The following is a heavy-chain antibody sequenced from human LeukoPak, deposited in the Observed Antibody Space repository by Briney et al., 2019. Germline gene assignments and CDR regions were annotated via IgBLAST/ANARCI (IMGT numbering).Heavy chain of an antibody. CDR1: GYTFTGYY. D-gene: IGHD6-13*01. Sequence: ASVKVSCKASGYTFTGYYMHWVRQAPGQGLEWMGWINPNSGGTNYAQKFQGWVTMTRDASISTAYMELSRLRSDDTAVYYCARGGQQLVHYFDYWGQGTLVTVSS. CDR3: ARGGQQLVHYFDY. V-gene: IGHV1-2*04. CDR2: INPNSGGT. J-gene: IGHJ4*02.